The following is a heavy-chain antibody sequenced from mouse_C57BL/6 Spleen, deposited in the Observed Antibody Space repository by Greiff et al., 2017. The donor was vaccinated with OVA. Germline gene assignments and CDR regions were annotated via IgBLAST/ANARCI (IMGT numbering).Heavy chain of an antibody. CDR2: IDPSDSYT. J-gene: IGHJ3*01. Sequence: VQLQQPGAELVKPGASVKLSCKASGYTFTSYWMQWVKQRPGQGLEWIGEIDPSDSYTNYNQKFKGKATLTVETSSSTAYMQLSSLTSEDSAVYYCARRRYSNFFAYWGQGTLVTVSA. CDR3: ARRRYSNFFAY. D-gene: IGHD2-5*01. V-gene: IGHV1-50*01. CDR1: GYTFTSYW.